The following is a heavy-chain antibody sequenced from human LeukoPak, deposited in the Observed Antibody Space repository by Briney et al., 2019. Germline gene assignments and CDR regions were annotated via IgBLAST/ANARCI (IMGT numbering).Heavy chain of an antibody. V-gene: IGHV3-21*01. CDR1: GFTFSSYS. Sequence: GGSLRLSCAASGFTFSSYSMNWVRQAPGKGLEWVSSISSSSSYIYYADSVKGRFTISRDNAKNSLYLQMNSLRAEDTAVYYCASGQRPYGDYVYWGQGTLVTASS. D-gene: IGHD4-17*01. CDR3: ASGQRPYGDYVY. CDR2: ISSSSSYI. J-gene: IGHJ4*02.